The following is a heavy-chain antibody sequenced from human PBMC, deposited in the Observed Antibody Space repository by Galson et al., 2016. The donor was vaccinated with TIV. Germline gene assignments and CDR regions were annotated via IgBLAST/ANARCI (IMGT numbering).Heavy chain of an antibody. CDR3: ARGPGPAGIVGIYYNMDV. J-gene: IGHJ6*02. Sequence: SVKVSCKASGGTFSRSAISWVRQAPGQGLEWVGGIIPLLSSPSYGQKFQGSLTITADESMTTSYMALTSLTSDDTAMYYCARGPGPAGIVGIYYNMDVWGQGTTVIVSS. CDR1: GGTFSRSA. CDR2: IIPLLSSP. D-gene: IGHD1-26*01. V-gene: IGHV1-69*13.